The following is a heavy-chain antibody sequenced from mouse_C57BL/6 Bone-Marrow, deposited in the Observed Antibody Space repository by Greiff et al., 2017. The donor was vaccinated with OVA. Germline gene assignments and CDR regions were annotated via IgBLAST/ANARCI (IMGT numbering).Heavy chain of an antibody. V-gene: IGHV14-4*01. CDR3: TIYGSTWYFDV. CDR2: IDPENGDT. D-gene: IGHD1-1*01. J-gene: IGHJ1*03. CDR1: GFNIKDDY. Sequence: VQLQQSGAELVRPGASVKLSCTASGFNIKDDYMHWVKQRPEQGLEWIGWIDPENGDTEYASKFQGKATITADTSSNTAYLQLSSLTSEDTAVYYCTIYGSTWYFDVWGTGTTGTVSS.